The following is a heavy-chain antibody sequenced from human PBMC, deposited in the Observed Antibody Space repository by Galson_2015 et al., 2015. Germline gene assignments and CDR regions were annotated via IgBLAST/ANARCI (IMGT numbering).Heavy chain of an antibody. CDR2: ISYDGSNK. CDR3: ARDGAFDI. V-gene: IGHV3-30*03. J-gene: IGHJ3*02. Sequence: SLRLSCAASGFTFSSYGMHWVRQAPGKGLEWVAVISYDGSNKYYADSVKGRFTISRDNSKNTLYLQMNSLRAEDTAVYYCARDGAFDIWGQGTMVTVSS. CDR1: GFTFSSYG.